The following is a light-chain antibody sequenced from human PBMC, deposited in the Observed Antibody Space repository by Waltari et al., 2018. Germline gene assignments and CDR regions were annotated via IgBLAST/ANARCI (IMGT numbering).Light chain of an antibody. Sequence: QSALTQPPSASGPPGQSVTISCTGRSSDVGGHNFVSWHQQHPGKAPNLIIYEVIKRPSGVPDRFSGSKSGNTASLTVSGLQAEDEADYYCSSYGGYNTPYVFGGGTKLTVL. CDR3: SSYGGYNTPYV. CDR1: SSDVGGHNF. J-gene: IGLJ2*01. CDR2: EVI. V-gene: IGLV2-8*01.